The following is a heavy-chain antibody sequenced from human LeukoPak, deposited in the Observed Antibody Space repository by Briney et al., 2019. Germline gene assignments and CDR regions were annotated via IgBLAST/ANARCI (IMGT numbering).Heavy chain of an antibody. CDR1: GGTFSSYT. Sequence: EASVKVSCKASGGTFSSYTISWVRQAPGQGLEWVGRIIPILGIANYAQKFQGRVTITADKSTSTAYMELSSLSSEDTAVYYCARESGGDSSGYTFDYWGQGTLVTVSS. D-gene: IGHD3-22*01. J-gene: IGHJ4*02. CDR3: ARESGGDSSGYTFDY. CDR2: IIPILGIA. V-gene: IGHV1-69*04.